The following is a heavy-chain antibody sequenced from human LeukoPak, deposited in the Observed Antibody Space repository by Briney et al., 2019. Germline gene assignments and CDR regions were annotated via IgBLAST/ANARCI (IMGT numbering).Heavy chain of an antibody. CDR1: GYTFSSYG. V-gene: IGHV1-18*01. CDR3: ARDGDWARSSDY. D-gene: IGHD2-21*02. J-gene: IGHJ4*02. Sequence: ASVKVSCKASGYTFSSYGISWVRQAPGQGLEWMGWISAQNGSTNYAQKFQDRVTMTTDTSTSTAYMELRTLRSDDTAVYYCARDGDWARSSDYWGQGTLVTVSS. CDR2: ISAQNGST.